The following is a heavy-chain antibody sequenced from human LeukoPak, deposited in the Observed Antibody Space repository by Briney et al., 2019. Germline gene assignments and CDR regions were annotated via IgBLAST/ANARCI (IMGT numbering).Heavy chain of an antibody. CDR2: INPNSGGT. D-gene: IGHD3-3*01. J-gene: IGHJ4*02. CDR1: GYTFTGYY. Sequence: EASVKVSCKASGYTFTGYYMHWVRQAPGQGLEWMGWINPNSGGTNYAQKFQGRVTMTRDTSISTAYMEPSRLRSDDTAVYYCARGGVTWGPYYDFWSGYFTWDYWGQGTLVTVSS. V-gene: IGHV1-2*02. CDR3: ARGGVTWGPYYDFWSGYFTWDY.